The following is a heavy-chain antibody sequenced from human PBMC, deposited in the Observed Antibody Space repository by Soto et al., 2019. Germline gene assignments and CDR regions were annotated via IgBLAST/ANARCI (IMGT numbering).Heavy chain of an antibody. CDR1: GYSFTTYA. CDR3: ARAGGYCTNGVCSLDAFDI. V-gene: IGHV1-3*01. D-gene: IGHD2-8*01. J-gene: IGHJ3*02. CDR2: INAGTGIA. Sequence: ASVKVSCKASGYSFTTYAMHWVRQAPGQRLEWMGWINAGTGIAKYSQKFQDRVSISRDTSANTAYMELSSLRSEDTAVYYCARAGGYCTNGVCSLDAFDIWGQGTMVTVSS.